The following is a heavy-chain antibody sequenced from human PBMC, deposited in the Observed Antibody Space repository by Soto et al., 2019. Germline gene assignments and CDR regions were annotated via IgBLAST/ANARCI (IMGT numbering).Heavy chain of an antibody. J-gene: IGHJ4*02. D-gene: IGHD1-26*01. CDR2: ISSSSRTI. Sequence: EVQLVDSGGGLVQPGGSLRLSCAASGFTFSSYTMNWVRQAPGKGLEWISYISSSSRTIYYADSVKVRFTISRDNAQNSLYLQMTSLRDEDTAVYYCARVPTRALDYWGQGTLVTVSS. CDR1: GFTFSSYT. CDR3: ARVPTRALDY. V-gene: IGHV3-48*02.